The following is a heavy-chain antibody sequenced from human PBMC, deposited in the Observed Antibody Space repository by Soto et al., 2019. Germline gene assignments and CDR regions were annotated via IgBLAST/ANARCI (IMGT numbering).Heavy chain of an antibody. J-gene: IGHJ4*02. CDR2: IIPMYGTT. V-gene: IGHV1-69*12. CDR1: GGTFRSYV. Sequence: QVQLVQSGAEVKKPGSSVKVSCKASGGTFRSYVTSWVRQAPGQGLEWLGGIIPMYGTTYYAQTFQGRVTISADEPTSTAFMERSSLRSEDTADYYCARIETLDWIDDYWGQGTLVTVSS. CDR3: ARIETLDWIDDY. D-gene: IGHD1-1*01.